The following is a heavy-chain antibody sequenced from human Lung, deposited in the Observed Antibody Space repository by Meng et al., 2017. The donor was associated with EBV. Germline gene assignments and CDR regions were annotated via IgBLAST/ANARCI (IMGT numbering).Heavy chain of an antibody. D-gene: IGHD5-18*01. V-gene: IGHV4-31*01. CDR1: GGSRSSGGHY. CDR3: ARAVDTGYFDY. J-gene: IGHJ4*02. CDR2: IYYSGCN. Sequence: QVQLHVSGPGQAKPSPTLSCTCTVSGGSRSSGGHYLRWIRQHPGKSLEWIGYIYYSGCNYSNPSRKSLVSISVDKSNNLFPLKLSSVTAADKAGYYRARAVDTGYFDYWGQGTLVTVSS.